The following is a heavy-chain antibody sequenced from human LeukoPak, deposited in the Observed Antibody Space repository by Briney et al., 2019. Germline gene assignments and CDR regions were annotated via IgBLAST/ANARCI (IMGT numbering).Heavy chain of an antibody. CDR1: GGPFSSYA. J-gene: IGHJ6*02. D-gene: IGHD2-21*02. V-gene: IGHV1-69*04. CDR2: IIPIVGIA. Sequence: GSSVKVSCKASGGPFSSYAISWVRQAPGQGLEWMGRIIPIVGIANYAQKFQGRVTITADKSTSTAYMELSSLRSEDTAVYYCAHEFPCGGDCYGYFYYYGMDVWGQGTTVTVSS. CDR3: AHEFPCGGDCYGYFYYYGMDV.